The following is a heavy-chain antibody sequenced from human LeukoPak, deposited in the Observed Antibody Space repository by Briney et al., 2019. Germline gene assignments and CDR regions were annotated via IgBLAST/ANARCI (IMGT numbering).Heavy chain of an antibody. CDR2: ISPNSGGT. Sequence: ASVKVSCKASGYTFTDYNIHWVRQAPGQGLEWMGWISPNSGGTKYGQRFQGLVTMTRDTPISTAYMDLSSLKSDDTATYYCSVWFGELSHWGQGTLVTVSS. CDR3: SVWFGELSH. V-gene: IGHV1-2*02. CDR1: GYTFTDYN. J-gene: IGHJ4*02. D-gene: IGHD3-10*01.